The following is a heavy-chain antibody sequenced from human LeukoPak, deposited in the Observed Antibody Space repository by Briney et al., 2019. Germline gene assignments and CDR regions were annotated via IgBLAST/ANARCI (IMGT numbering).Heavy chain of an antibody. D-gene: IGHD3-22*01. CDR2: ISYDGSNK. Sequence: GGSLRLSCAASGFTFSSYGMHWVRQAPGKGLEWVAVISYDGSNKYYADSVKGRFTISRDNSKNTLYLQMNSLRAEDTAVYYCAKDGLFYYDSSGYYEEHRVNYMDVWGKGTTVTISS. V-gene: IGHV3-30*18. J-gene: IGHJ6*03. CDR3: AKDGLFYYDSSGYYEEHRVNYMDV. CDR1: GFTFSSYG.